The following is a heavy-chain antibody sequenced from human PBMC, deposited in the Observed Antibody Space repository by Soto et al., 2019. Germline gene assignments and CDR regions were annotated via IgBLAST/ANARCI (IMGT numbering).Heavy chain of an antibody. CDR1: GYTFTGYY. CDR3: ARDYYDFWSGYPNWFDP. V-gene: IGHV1-2*04. CDR2: INPNSGGT. D-gene: IGHD3-3*01. J-gene: IGHJ5*02. Sequence: ASVKVSCKASGYTFTGYYMHWVRQAPGQGLEWMGWINPNSGGTNYAQKFQGWVTMTTDTSTSTAYMELRSLRSDDTAVYYCARDYYDFWSGYPNWFDPWGQGTLVTVSS.